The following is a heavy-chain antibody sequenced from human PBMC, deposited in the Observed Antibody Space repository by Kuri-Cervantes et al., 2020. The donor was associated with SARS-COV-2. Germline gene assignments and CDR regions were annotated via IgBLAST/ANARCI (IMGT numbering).Heavy chain of an antibody. J-gene: IGHJ4*02. V-gene: IGHV6-1*01. CDR3: ARWSYDSSTNYGLFDY. Sequence: SQTLSLTCAISGDSVSSNTAAWNWIRQTPSRGLEWLGRTYYNSKWYNDYAVSVKSRIIVNPDTSKNQFSLQLNSVTPEDTAVYYCARWSYDSSTNYGLFDYWGQGTMVTV. D-gene: IGHD3-22*01. CDR1: GDSVSSNTAA. CDR2: TYYNSKWYN.